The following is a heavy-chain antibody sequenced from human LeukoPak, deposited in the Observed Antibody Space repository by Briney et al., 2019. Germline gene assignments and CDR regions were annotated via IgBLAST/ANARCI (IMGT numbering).Heavy chain of an antibody. CDR1: GFTFSSYS. V-gene: IGHV3-21*01. D-gene: IGHD1/OR15-1a*01. CDR3: ASGRKLEQDCYYYYYMDV. Sequence: GGSLRLSCAASGFTFSSYSMNWVRQAPGKGLEWVSSISSSSSYIYYADSVKGRFTISRDNAKNSLYLQMNSLRAEDTAVYYCASGRKLEQDCYYYYYMDVWGKGTTVTVSS. CDR2: ISSSSSYI. J-gene: IGHJ6*03.